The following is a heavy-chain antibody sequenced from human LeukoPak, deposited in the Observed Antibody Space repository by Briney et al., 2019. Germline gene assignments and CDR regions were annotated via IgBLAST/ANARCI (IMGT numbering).Heavy chain of an antibody. CDR2: IYYSGST. D-gene: IGHD3-10*01. CDR3: ARDITMVRDPGAFDI. Sequence: GSLRLSCAASGFTFSSYSMNWVRQAPGKGLEWIGSIYYSGSTYYNPSLKSRVTISVDTSKNQFSLKLSSVTAADTAVYYCARDITMVRDPGAFDIWGQGTMVTVSS. CDR1: GFTFSSYS. J-gene: IGHJ3*02. V-gene: IGHV4-39*07.